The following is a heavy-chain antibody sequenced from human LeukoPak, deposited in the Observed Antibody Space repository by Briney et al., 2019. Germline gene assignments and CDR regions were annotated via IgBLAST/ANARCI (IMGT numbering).Heavy chain of an antibody. CDR2: IDWDDDK. CDR1: GFSLSTSGMC. D-gene: IGHD3-22*01. V-gene: IGHV2-70*01. Sequence: SGPALVKPAQTLTLTCTFSGFSLSTSGMCVSWIRQPPGKALEWLALIDWDDDKYYSTSLKTRLTISKDTSKNQVVLTMTNMDPVDTATYYCVLSLMGYWFSFGPWGQGTLVTVSS. CDR3: VLSLMGYWFSFGP. J-gene: IGHJ5*02.